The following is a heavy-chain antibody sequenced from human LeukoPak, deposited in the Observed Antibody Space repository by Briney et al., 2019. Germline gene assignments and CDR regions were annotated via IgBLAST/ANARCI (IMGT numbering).Heavy chain of an antibody. V-gene: IGHV4-4*07. CDR1: GGSISSYY. J-gene: IGHJ5*02. CDR2: IYTSGST. Sequence: SETLSLTCTVSGGSISSYYWSWIRQPAGKGLEWIGRIYTSGSTNYNPSLKSRVTMSVDTSKNQFSLKLSSVTAADTAVYYCARDRNDILTGYPENWLDPWGQGTLVTVSS. D-gene: IGHD3-9*01. CDR3: ARDRNDILTGYPENWLDP.